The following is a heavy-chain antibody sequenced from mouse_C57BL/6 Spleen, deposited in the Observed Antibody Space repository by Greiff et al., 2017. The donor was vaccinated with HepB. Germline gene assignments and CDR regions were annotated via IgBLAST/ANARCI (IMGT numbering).Heavy chain of an antibody. J-gene: IGHJ4*01. D-gene: IGHD1-1*02. CDR1: GFTFSSYT. V-gene: IGHV5-9*01. CDR3: ARVATRVYYAMDY. CDR2: ISGGGGNT. Sequence: EVKLQESGGGLVKPGGSLKLSCAASGFTFSSYTMSWVRQTPEKRLEWVATISGGGGNTYYPDSVKGRFTISRDNAKNTLYLQMSSLRSEDTALYYCARVATRVYYAMDYWGQGTSVTVSS.